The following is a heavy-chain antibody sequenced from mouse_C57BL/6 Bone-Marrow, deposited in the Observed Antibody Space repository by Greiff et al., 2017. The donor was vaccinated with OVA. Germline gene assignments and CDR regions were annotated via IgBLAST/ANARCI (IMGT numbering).Heavy chain of an antibody. D-gene: IGHD1-1*01. CDR3: ASGSSYAWFAY. J-gene: IGHJ3*01. CDR1: GFTFSDYY. CDR2: ISTGGGST. Sequence: EVQGVESGGGLVQPGGSLKLSCAASGFTFSDYYMYWVRQTPEKRLEWVAYISTGGGSTYYPDTVKGRFTISRDNAKNTLYLQMSRLKSEDTAMYYCASGSSYAWFAYWGQGTLVTVSA. V-gene: IGHV5-12*01.